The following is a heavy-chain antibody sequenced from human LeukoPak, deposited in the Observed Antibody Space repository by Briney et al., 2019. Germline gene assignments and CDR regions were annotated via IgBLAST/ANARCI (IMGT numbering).Heavy chain of an antibody. V-gene: IGHV1-46*01. CDR1: RYTFTSYY. Sequence: ASVKVSCTASRYTFTSYYMHWVRQAPGQGLEWMGIINPSGGSTSYAQKFQGRVTMTRDTSTSTVYMELSSLRSEDTAVYYCARELSSEVGATDYWGQGTLVTVSS. CDR2: INPSGGST. D-gene: IGHD1-26*01. CDR3: ARELSSEVGATDY. J-gene: IGHJ4*02.